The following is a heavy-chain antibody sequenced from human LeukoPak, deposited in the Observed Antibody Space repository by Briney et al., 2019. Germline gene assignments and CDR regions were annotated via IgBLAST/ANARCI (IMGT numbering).Heavy chain of an antibody. CDR1: GYTFSDYY. CDR3: ARAARYHDWLSPSDY. CDR2: INPYTGDT. V-gene: IGHV1-2*02. J-gene: IGHJ4*02. Sequence: ASVKVSCKASGYTFSDYYMNWVRQAPGQGLDWMGWINPYTGDTHYAENFQGRVTMTRDTSLTTDYMELTRLRSDDTAFYFCARAARYHDWLSPSDYWGQGTLVTVSS. D-gene: IGHD3-9*01.